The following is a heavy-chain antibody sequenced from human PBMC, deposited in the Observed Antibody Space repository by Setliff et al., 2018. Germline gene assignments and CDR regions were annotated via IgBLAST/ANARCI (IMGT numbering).Heavy chain of an antibody. Sequence: WARQAPGKGLEWIGEINHSGSTNYNPSLKSRVTISVDTSKNQFSLKLSSVTAADTALYYCTVYNTGSSKDHYWGQGTPVTVSS. CDR3: TVYNTGSSKDHY. V-gene: IGHV4-34*01. J-gene: IGHJ4*02. CDR2: INHSGST. D-gene: IGHD2-8*02.